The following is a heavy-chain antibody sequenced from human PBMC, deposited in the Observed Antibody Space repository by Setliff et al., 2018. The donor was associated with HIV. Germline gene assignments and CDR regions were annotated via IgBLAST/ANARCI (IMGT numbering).Heavy chain of an antibody. J-gene: IGHJ1*01. Sequence: PSETLSLTCSVSGGSISTYYWNWIRQPPGEGLEWIGYISYRGATKYNTSLKSRVAISVDTSKNQFSLKVTSVTTEDTGLYYCVTDLYGSSLSSGWSWYFQHWGQGTLVTVSS. CDR2: ISYRGAT. D-gene: IGHD6-19*01. CDR1: GGSISTYY. V-gene: IGHV4-59*12. CDR3: VTDLYGSSLSSGWSWYFQH.